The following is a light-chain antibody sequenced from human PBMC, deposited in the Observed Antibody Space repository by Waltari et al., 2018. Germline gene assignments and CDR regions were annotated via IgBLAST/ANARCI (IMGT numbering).Light chain of an antibody. V-gene: IGKV4-1*01. CDR2: WAS. J-gene: IGKJ1*01. Sequence: DIVMTQSPDSLAVSLGERATINCESSQSVLYSPNNKNYLAWYQQNPGQPPKLLIYWASTRESGVPDRFSGSGSGTEFTLTINSLQAEDVGVYYCQQYYNTPRTFGQGTKVEVK. CDR1: QSVLYSPNNKNY. CDR3: QQYYNTPRT.